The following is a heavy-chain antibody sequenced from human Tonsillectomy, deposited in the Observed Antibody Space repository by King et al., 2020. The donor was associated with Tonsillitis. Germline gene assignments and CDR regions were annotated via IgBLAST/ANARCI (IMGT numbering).Heavy chain of an antibody. V-gene: IGHV1-2*02. Sequence: QLVQSGAEVKKPGASVKVSCKASGYTFTGYYMHWVRQAPGQGLEWMGWINPNSGGTNYAQKFQGRVTMTRDTSISTAYMELSRLRSDGTALYYCTRDYYGSGSYWSNWFDPWGQGTLVTVSS. CDR2: INPNSGGT. CDR1: GYTFTGYY. D-gene: IGHD3-10*01. J-gene: IGHJ5*02. CDR3: TRDYYGSGSYWSNWFDP.